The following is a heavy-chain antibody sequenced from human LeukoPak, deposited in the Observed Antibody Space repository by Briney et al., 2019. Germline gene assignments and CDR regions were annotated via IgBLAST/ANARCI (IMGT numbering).Heavy chain of an antibody. CDR1: GFTFSNYY. CDR3: VRYRPAPA. CDR2: INSDGSSN. D-gene: IGHD3-16*02. Sequence: QPGGSLRLSCAASGFTFSNYYMHWVRQAPGEGLVWTSGINSDGSSNYYGDSVKGRFTISRDNARKTLYLLMSSLRAEDSAIYYCVRYRPAPAWGQGTLVTVAS. V-gene: IGHV3-74*01. J-gene: IGHJ4*02.